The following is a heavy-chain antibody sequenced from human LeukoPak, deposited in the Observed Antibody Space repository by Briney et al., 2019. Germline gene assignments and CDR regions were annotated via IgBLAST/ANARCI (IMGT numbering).Heavy chain of an antibody. Sequence: SETLSLTCAVYGGSFSGYYWSWIRQPPGKGLEWIGSIYYSGSTYYNPSLKSRVTISVDTSKNQFSLKLSSVTAADTAVYYCARDPWFCTNGVCSYFDYWGQGTLVTVSS. CDR3: ARDPWFCTNGVCSYFDY. CDR2: IYYSGST. D-gene: IGHD2-8*01. CDR1: GGSFSGYY. V-gene: IGHV4-34*01. J-gene: IGHJ4*02.